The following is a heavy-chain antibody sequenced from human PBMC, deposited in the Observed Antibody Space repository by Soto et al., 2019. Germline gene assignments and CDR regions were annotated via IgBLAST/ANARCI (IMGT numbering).Heavy chain of an antibody. J-gene: IGHJ6*03. Sequence: SETPSLTCAVYGGSFSGYYWSWVRPPPGKGLEWIGEINHSGSTNYNPSLKSRVTISVDTSKNQFSLKLSSVTAADTAVYYCARARAARPIYYYYYMDVWGKGTTVTVSS. D-gene: IGHD6-6*01. CDR3: ARARAARPIYYYYYMDV. CDR1: GGSFSGYY. V-gene: IGHV4-34*01. CDR2: INHSGST.